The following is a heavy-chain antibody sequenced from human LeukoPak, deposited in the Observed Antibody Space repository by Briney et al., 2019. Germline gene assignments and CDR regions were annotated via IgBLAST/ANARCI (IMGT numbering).Heavy chain of an antibody. CDR2: INPSGGST. CDR1: GYTFTSYY. J-gene: IGHJ3*02. Sequence: ASVKVSXKASGYTFTSYYMHWVRPAPGQGREWMGLINPSGGSTRYAQKFQGRVTMTRDTSTSTVYMELSSLRSEDTAVYYCARVSGDAFDIWGQGTMVTVSS. CDR3: ARVSGDAFDI. D-gene: IGHD3-10*01. V-gene: IGHV1-46*01.